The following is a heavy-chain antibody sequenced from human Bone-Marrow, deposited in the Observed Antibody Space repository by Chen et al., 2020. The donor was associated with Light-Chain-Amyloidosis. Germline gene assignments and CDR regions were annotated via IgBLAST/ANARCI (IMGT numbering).Heavy chain of an antibody. CDR2: IYYSGST. V-gene: IGHV4-39*01. J-gene: IGHJ4*02. CDR3: ARQYYDFWSGSYYFDY. D-gene: IGHD3-3*01. Sequence: QRQLQESGPGLVKPSETLSPPCTVSVGPISSRSSYWGWIRQPPGKGLEWIGSIYYSGSTYYNPSLKSRVTISVDTSKNQFSLKLSSVTAADTAVYYCARQYYDFWSGSYYFDYWGQGTLVTVSS. CDR1: VGPISSRSSY.